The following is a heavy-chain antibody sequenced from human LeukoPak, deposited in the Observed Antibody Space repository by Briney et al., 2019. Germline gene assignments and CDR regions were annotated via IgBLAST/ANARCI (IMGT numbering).Heavy chain of an antibody. CDR1: GGSFSGYY. D-gene: IGHD3-22*01. CDR2: MNPSGST. CDR3: AGGRQDVTMIVAIITVLAYNSKS. J-gene: IGHJ6*03. V-gene: IGHV4-34*01. Sequence: PSETLSLPCAVYGGSFSGYYWTWIRHTPEKGLEWIGEMNPSGSTNYNPSLKSRVTISVDTTTNQFSLALSSVPATDPAVYYCAGGRQDVTMIVAIITVLAYNSKSWGKGTPVTLS.